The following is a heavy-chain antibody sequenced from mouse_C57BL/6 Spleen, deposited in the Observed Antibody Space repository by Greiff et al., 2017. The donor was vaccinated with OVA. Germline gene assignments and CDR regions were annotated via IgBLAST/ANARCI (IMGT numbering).Heavy chain of an antibody. Sequence: DVQLVESGPELVKPGASVKISCKASGYSFTGYYMNWVKQSPEKSLEWIGEINPSNGGTTYKQKFKAKATLTVDKSSSTAYMQLKSLTSEDSAVYYCARWGTARASAPGDYWGQGTTLTVSS. CDR1: GYSFTGYY. CDR2: INPSNGGT. CDR3: ARWGTARASAPGDY. J-gene: IGHJ2*01. D-gene: IGHD3-2*01. V-gene: IGHV1-42*01.